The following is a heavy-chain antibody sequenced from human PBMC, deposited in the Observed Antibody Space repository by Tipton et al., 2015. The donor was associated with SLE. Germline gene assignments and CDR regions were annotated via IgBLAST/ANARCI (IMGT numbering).Heavy chain of an antibody. CDR1: DGSIRSTNYY. V-gene: IGHV4-39*07. Sequence: TLSLTCTVSDGSIRSTNYYWGWIRQPPGKGLEWIGSIFYTGSTYYNPSLKSRVSFSIDTSKHQFSLKLTSVTAADTAVYYCASRELRFLEFGYYSYGVDVWGHGTTVTVSS. CDR3: ASRELRFLEFGYYSYGVDV. D-gene: IGHD3-3*01. J-gene: IGHJ6*02. CDR2: IFYTGST.